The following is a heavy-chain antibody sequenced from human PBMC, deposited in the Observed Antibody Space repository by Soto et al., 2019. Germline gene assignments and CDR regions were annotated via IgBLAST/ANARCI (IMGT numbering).Heavy chain of an antibody. Sequence: QLQLQESGSGLVKPSQTLSLTCAVSGGSISSGGYSWSWIRQPPGKGLEWIGYIYHSGSTYYNPXXPSXXXISVGRPKPQXXLXLXXVTAADTAVYYCARDARTYYDSRGYPPQEHWYFDLWGRGTLVTVSS. V-gene: IGHV4-30-2*01. CDR1: GGSISSGGYS. J-gene: IGHJ2*01. D-gene: IGHD3-22*01. CDR2: IYHSGST. CDR3: ARDARTYYDSRGYPPQEHWYFDL.